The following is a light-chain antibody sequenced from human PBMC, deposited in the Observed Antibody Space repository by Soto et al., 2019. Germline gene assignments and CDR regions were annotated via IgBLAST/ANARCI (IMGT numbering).Light chain of an antibody. V-gene: IGKV1-5*03. CDR1: RTSSSW. CDR2: KAS. CDR3: QQYETFSGT. J-gene: IGKJ1*01. Sequence: DIQMSQYTSSLSGSVGASVTLTCRASRTSSSWLAWYQQKPGKAPKLLIYKASTRKSGVPSRFSGSGSGTEFTLTIASLQPDDFATYYCQQYETFSGTFGPGTKVDIK.